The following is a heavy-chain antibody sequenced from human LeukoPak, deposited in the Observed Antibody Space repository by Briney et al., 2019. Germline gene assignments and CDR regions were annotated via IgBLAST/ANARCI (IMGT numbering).Heavy chain of an antibody. V-gene: IGHV4-4*07. CDR2: IYTSGST. Sequence: PSETLSLTCAVSGNSISNTYYWSWIRQPAGKGLEWIGRIYTSGSTNYNPSLKSRVTMSVDTSKNQFSLKLSSVTAADTAVYYCARDLGYSSGWSGVYFDYWGQGTLVTVSS. CDR3: ARDLGYSSGWSGVYFDY. J-gene: IGHJ4*02. D-gene: IGHD6-19*01. CDR1: GNSISNTYY.